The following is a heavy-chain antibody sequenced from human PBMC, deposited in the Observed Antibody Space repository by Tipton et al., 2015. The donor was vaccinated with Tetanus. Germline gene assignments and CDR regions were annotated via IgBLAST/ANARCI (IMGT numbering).Heavy chain of an antibody. CDR1: GVSMRSSTYF. J-gene: IGHJ5*02. CDR3: AILPKHWLAPRGAP. CDR2: IFYTGSS. D-gene: IGHD6-19*01. Sequence: GLVKPSETLSLTCAVSGVSMRSSTYFWGWIRQPPGKGLEWIGHIFYTGSSHYNPSFESRVTISVDTSKNQFSLNMSSVTAADTAVYYCAILPKHWLAPRGAPWGQGTLVTVSS. V-gene: IGHV4-39*01.